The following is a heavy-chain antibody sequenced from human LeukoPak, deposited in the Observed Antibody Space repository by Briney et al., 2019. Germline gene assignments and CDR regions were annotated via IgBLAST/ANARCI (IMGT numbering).Heavy chain of an antibody. CDR2: ISGSGGST. Sequence: PGGSLRLSCAASGFTFSSYAMSSVRPAAGKGLEGVSAISGSGGSTYYADSVKGRFTISRDNSKNTLYLQMNSLRAEDTAVYYCAKEGVPAAMNHYFDYWGQGTLVTVSS. CDR3: AKEGVPAAMNHYFDY. CDR1: GFTFSSYA. J-gene: IGHJ4*02. V-gene: IGHV3-23*01. D-gene: IGHD2-2*01.